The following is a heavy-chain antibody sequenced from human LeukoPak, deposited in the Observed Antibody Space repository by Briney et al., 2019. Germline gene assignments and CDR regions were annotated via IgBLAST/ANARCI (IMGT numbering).Heavy chain of an antibody. J-gene: IGHJ5*02. CDR1: GGSFSGYY. Sequence: SETLSLTCTVFGGSFSGYYWSWIRQPPDKGLEWIGEINPSGSTNYNPSLKTRVTISTDTSKNHFSLNLNSVTAADTGVYYCVRGSRVYCGGDCYYPWGQGTLVTVSS. CDR3: VRGSRVYCGGDCYYP. CDR2: INPSGST. V-gene: IGHV4-34*01. D-gene: IGHD2-21*02.